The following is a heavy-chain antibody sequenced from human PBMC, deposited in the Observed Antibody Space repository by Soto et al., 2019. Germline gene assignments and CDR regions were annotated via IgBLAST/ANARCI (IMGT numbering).Heavy chain of an antibody. CDR1: GGSISSGGYY. CDR2: IYYSGST. D-gene: IGHD2-8*01. Sequence: QVQLQESGPGLVKPSQTLSLTCTVSGGSISSGGYYWSWIRQHPGKGLEWIGYIYYSGSTYYNPSLKTRVXXSXDXXKNQFSLKLSSVTAADTAVYYCARDNGSAEYGMDVWGQGTTVTVSS. CDR3: ARDNGSAEYGMDV. V-gene: IGHV4-31*03. J-gene: IGHJ6*02.